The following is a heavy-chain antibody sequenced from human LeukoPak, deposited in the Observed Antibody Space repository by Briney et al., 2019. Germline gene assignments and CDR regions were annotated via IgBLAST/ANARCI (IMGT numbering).Heavy chain of an antibody. D-gene: IGHD1-26*01. J-gene: IGHJ6*03. CDR3: ARDQWEPGSYYYYYYMDV. Sequence: ASVKVSCKASGYTFTGYYMHWVRQAPGQGLEWMGWINPNSGGTNYAQKFQGRVTMTRDTSISTAYMGLSRLRSDDTAVYYCARDQWEPGSYYYYYYMDVWGKGTTVTVSS. V-gene: IGHV1-2*02. CDR2: INPNSGGT. CDR1: GYTFTGYY.